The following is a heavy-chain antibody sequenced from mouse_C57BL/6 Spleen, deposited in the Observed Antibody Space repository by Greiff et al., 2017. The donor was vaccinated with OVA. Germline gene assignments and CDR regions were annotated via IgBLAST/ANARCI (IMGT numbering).Heavy chain of an antibody. D-gene: IGHD1-1*01. CDR2: IYPGSGST. J-gene: IGHJ4*01. CDR3: ARWGYGSRDYAMDY. V-gene: IGHV1-55*01. Sequence: QVQLQQPGAELVKPGASVKMSCKASGYTFTSYWITWVKQRPGQGLEWIGDIYPGSGSTNYNEKFKSKATLTVDTSSSTAYMQRSSLTSEDSAVYYCARWGYGSRDYAMDYWGQGTSVTVSS. CDR1: GYTFTSYW.